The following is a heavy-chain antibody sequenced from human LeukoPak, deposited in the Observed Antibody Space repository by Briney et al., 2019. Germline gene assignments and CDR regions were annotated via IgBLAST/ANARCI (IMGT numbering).Heavy chain of an antibody. D-gene: IGHD1-1*01. V-gene: IGHV3-15*01. CDR2: IKSKYDAGTI. J-gene: IGHJ6*03. Sequence: GGSLRLSCGASGFIFRNLWMTWVRQDPGKGLEWVGRIKSKYDAGTIDYAAPVKGRFTSSRDDSRHTLYLEMNTLKTEDTAVYYCTTDPTGTGGRYMAVWGKGTTVTVSS. CDR1: GFIFRNLW. CDR3: TTDPTGTGGRYMAV.